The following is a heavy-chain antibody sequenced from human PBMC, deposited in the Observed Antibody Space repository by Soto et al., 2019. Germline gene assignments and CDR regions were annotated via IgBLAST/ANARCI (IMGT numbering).Heavy chain of an antibody. Sequence: PGGSLRLSCAASGFTFSNAWMSWVRQAPGKGLEWVSAISGSGGSTYYADSVKGRFTISRDNSKNTLYLQMNSLRAEDTAVYYCAKKRLRYFDWLPGDYFDYWGQGTLVTVSS. CDR2: ISGSGGST. D-gene: IGHD3-9*01. CDR1: GFTFSNAW. V-gene: IGHV3-23*01. J-gene: IGHJ4*02. CDR3: AKKRLRYFDWLPGDYFDY.